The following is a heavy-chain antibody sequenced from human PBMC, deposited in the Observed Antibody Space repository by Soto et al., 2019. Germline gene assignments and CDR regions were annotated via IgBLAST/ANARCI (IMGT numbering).Heavy chain of an antibody. CDR2: IYWDDDK. CDR3: AHRVAPPTYLDF. V-gene: IGHV2-5*02. CDR1: GFSLNTRGVG. J-gene: IGHJ4*02. Sequence: QITLKESGPTLVKPTQTLTLTCTVSGFSLNTRGVGVGWIRQPPGKALERLALIYWDDDKRYNPALKTRLTITGDTAKDQAVLRMTNTAPVNTGTYHSAHRVAPPTYLDFWGPGALVTVSS. D-gene: IGHD4-4*01.